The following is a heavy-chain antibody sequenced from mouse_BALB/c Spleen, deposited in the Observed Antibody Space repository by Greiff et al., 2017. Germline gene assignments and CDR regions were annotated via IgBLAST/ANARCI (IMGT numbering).Heavy chain of an antibody. J-gene: IGHJ2*01. CDR1: GFTFSDYY. D-gene: IGHD2-2*01. CDR3: AREGLRRRGFDY. V-gene: IGHV5-4*02. Sequence: EVKLVESGGGLVKPGGSLKLSCAASGFTFSDYYMYWVRQTPEKRLEWVATISDGGSYTYYPDSVKGRFTISRDNAKNNLYLQMSSLKSEDTAMYYCAREGLRRRGFDYWGQGTTLTVSS. CDR2: ISDGGSYT.